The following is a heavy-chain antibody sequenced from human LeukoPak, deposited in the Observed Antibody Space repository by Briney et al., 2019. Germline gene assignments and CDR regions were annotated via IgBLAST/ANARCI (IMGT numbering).Heavy chain of an antibody. CDR1: GYSFTSYW. Sequence: GEALKISCKGSGYSFTSYWISWVRQMPGKGLEWMGRIDPSDSYTNYSPSFQGHVTISADKSISTAYLQWSSLKASDTAMYYCARHTYYDILTGYWESPYYFDYWGQGTLVTVCS. D-gene: IGHD3-9*01. V-gene: IGHV5-10-1*01. CDR2: IDPSDSYT. CDR3: ARHTYYDILTGYWESPYYFDY. J-gene: IGHJ4*02.